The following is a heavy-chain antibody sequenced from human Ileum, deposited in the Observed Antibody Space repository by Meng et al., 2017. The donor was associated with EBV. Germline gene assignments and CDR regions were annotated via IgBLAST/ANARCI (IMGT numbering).Heavy chain of an antibody. D-gene: IGHD6-19*01. CDR2: ISGSGGSA. CDR1: GFSFSDYA. V-gene: IGHV3-23*01. J-gene: IGHJ4*02. CDR3: AKDVAAGTYFDF. Sequence: LSEFVGGLGLPGGFLSSSCAASGFSFSDYAISLVRQPPGKGLEWVSAISGSGGSAYYGDSVKGRFTISRDNSKSTVYLHMNSLGADDAAVYYCAKDVAAGTYFDFWGRGTLVTVSS.